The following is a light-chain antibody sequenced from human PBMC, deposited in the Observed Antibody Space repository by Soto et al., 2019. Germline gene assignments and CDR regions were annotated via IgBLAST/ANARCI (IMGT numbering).Light chain of an antibody. CDR2: DVS. Sequence: QSALTQPASVSGSPGQSITISCTGTSSDVGGYNYVSWYQQHPGKAPKLMIYDVSNRPSGVSNRFSSSKSGNTASLTISGLQAEDEADYYCSSYTSSSTLLDVFGTGTKVTVL. CDR3: SSYTSSSTLLDV. V-gene: IGLV2-14*01. CDR1: SSDVGGYNY. J-gene: IGLJ1*01.